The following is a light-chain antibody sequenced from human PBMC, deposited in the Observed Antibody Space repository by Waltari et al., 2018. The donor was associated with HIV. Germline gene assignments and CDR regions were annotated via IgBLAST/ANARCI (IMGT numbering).Light chain of an antibody. CDR2: GEK. CDR1: SLRNYY. J-gene: IGLJ3*02. Sequence: SSELTQDPAVSVALGQTVTIRCQGDSLRNYYARWYRQRPGQAPILLFYGEKTRPSGIPDRFSGSNSGNTASLTIIETQAGDEGDYFCSSRDSSGNSWVFGGGTTLTVL. V-gene: IGLV3-19*01. CDR3: SSRDSSGNSWV.